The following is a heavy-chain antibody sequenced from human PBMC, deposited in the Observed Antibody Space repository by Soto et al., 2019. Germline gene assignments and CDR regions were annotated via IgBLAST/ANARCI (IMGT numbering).Heavy chain of an antibody. V-gene: IGHV1-69*16. CDR1: GATFTKYP. D-gene: IGHD3-10*01. CDR3: ARDETVIRGVIKRGGGLDL. CDR2: IIPLLGST. Sequence: QVPLEQSGSEVKMPGSSVTVSCKAYGATFTKYPFNWVRQAPGQGLEWMGGIIPLLGSTNYAERFQGRLTVTTNAYTGTVFMERSSLTADDTAIYYCARDETVIRGVIKRGGGLDLWGQGTTVIVSS. J-gene: IGHJ6*02.